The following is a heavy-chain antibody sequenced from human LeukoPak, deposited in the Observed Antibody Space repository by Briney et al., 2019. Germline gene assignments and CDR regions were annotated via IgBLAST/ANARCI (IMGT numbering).Heavy chain of an antibody. J-gene: IGHJ3*02. CDR3: ARGGSYSSNAFDI. CDR1: GFTFSSYW. Sequence: GGSLRHSCAASGFTFSSYWMHWVRQAPGKGLVWVSRINSDGSSTSYADSVKGRFTISRDNAKSTLYLQMNSLRVEDTAVYYCARGGSYSSNAFDIWGQGTMVTVSS. V-gene: IGHV3-74*01. CDR2: INSDGSST. D-gene: IGHD1-26*01.